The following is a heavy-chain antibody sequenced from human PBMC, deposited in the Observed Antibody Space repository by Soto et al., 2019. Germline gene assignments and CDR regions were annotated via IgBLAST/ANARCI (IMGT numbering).Heavy chain of an antibody. CDR3: ARFGPTGYCSGGSCYRWFDP. V-gene: IGHV1-2*02. CDR1: GYTFTGYY. J-gene: IGHJ5*02. D-gene: IGHD2-15*01. Sequence: QVQLVQSGAEVKKPGASVKVSCKASGYTFTGYYMHWVRQAPGQGLEWMGWINPNSGGTNYAQKFQGRVTMNRDTSISTAYMELYRLRSDDTAVYYCARFGPTGYCSGGSCYRWFDPWGQGTLVTVSS. CDR2: INPNSGGT.